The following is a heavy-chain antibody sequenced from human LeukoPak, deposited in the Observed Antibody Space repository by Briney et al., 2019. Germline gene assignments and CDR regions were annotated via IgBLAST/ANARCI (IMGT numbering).Heavy chain of an antibody. CDR2: ISAYNGNT. V-gene: IGHV1-18*04. J-gene: IGHJ4*02. CDR3: ARVLGVAVAGDFDY. Sequence: ASVKVSCKASGGSFKNYAISWVRQAPGQGLEWMGWISAYNGNTNYAQKLQGRVTMTTDTSTSTAYMELRSLRSDDTAVYYCARVLGVAVAGDFDYWGQGTLVTVSS. D-gene: IGHD6-19*01. CDR1: GGSFKNYA.